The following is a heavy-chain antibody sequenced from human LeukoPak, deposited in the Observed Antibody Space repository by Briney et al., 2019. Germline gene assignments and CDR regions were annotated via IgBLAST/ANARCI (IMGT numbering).Heavy chain of an antibody. CDR2: IKKDGSEK. Sequence: PGGSLRLSCAASGFTFSSYWMSWVRQAPGKGLEWVANIKKDGSEKYYVDSVKGRFTISRDNSKNTLYLQMNSLRAEDTAVYYCAKDQMTTVTYYYYYYMDVWGKGTTVTISS. CDR1: GFTFSSYW. D-gene: IGHD4-17*01. CDR3: AKDQMTTVTYYYYYYMDV. V-gene: IGHV3-7*03. J-gene: IGHJ6*03.